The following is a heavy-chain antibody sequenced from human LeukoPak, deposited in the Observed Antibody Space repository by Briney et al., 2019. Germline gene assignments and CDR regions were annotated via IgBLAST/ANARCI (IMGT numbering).Heavy chain of an antibody. D-gene: IGHD3-10*01. CDR3: AMYYYGSSKTFDY. CDR1: GGSISSSSYY. Sequence: SETLSLTCTVSGGSISSSSYYWGWIRQPPGKGLEWIGSIYYSGSTNYNPSLKSRVTISVDTSKNQFSLKLSSVTAADTAVYYCAMYYYGSSKTFDYWGQGTLVTVSS. V-gene: IGHV4-39*07. CDR2: IYYSGST. J-gene: IGHJ4*02.